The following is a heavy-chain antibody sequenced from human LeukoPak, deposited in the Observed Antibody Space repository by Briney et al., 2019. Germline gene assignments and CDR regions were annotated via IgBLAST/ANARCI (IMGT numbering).Heavy chain of an antibody. V-gene: IGHV4-59*01. J-gene: IGHJ4*02. D-gene: IGHD3/OR15-3a*01. CDR1: GGSISSYY. Sequence: SETLSLTCTVSGGSISSYYWSWIRQPPGKGLEWIGYIYYSGSTNYNPSLKSRVTISVDTSKNQFSLKLSSVTAADTAVYYCARVAGTGSFDYGGQGTLVTVSS. CDR3: ARVAGTGSFDY. CDR2: IYYSGST.